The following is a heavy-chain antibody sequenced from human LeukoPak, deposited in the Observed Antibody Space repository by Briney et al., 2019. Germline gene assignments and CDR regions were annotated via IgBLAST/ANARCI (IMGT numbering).Heavy chain of an antibody. CDR2: IYYSGST. CDR3: ASCPWFGEDVGY. V-gene: IGHV4-39*07. D-gene: IGHD3-10*01. Sequence: SETLSLTCTVSGGSISSSSYYWGWIRQPPGKGLECIGSIYYSGSTYYNSSLKSRVTISVDTSKNQFSLKLSSVTAADTAVYYCASCPWFGEDVGYWGQGTLVTVSS. J-gene: IGHJ4*02. CDR1: GGSISSSSYY.